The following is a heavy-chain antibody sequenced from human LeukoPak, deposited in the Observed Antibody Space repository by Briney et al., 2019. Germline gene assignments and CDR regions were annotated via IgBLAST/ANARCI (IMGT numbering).Heavy chain of an antibody. CDR2: ISYHGTTK. J-gene: IGHJ4*02. D-gene: IGHD3-22*01. CDR3: AKVWYDSGGYYLGFDY. Sequence: GGSLRLSCTASGFFFSNYAMHWVRQAPGKGLEWVAMISYHGTTKYCADSVKGRFTVSRDNSKNTLYLQMNNLITEDTAVYYCAKVWYDSGGYYLGFDYWGQGTLVTVSS. CDR1: GFFFSNYA. V-gene: IGHV3-30*18.